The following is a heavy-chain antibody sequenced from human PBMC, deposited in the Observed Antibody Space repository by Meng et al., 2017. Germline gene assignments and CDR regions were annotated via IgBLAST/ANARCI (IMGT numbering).Heavy chain of an antibody. D-gene: IGHD6-13*01. J-gene: IGHJ4*02. V-gene: IGHV1-2*06. CDR2: IDPNSGVT. Sequence: QVQLVRSGAEVKKPGASVKVSCTPSGYTFTAYYIHWVRQAPGQGLDWMGRIDPNSGVTEYAQKFQGRVTVTGDTSISTAYMELSGLRSDDTAIYYCVRDEDISAAGKLFGDYWGQGTLVTVSS. CDR3: VRDEDISAAGKLFGDY. CDR1: GYTFTAYY.